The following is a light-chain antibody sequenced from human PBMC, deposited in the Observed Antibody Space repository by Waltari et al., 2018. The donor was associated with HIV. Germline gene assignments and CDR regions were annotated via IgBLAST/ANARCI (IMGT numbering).Light chain of an antibody. V-gene: IGKV3-20*01. CDR2: GTS. Sequence: EIVLTQSPGTLSLSPGERATLSCRAGQSVSSTYLAWYQQKPGQAPRLLIYGTSSRATGIPERFSGSGSGTDFTLTISRLEPEDFALYYCQQYSSSPYTFGQGTKLEIK. CDR1: QSVSSTY. J-gene: IGKJ2*01. CDR3: QQYSSSPYT.